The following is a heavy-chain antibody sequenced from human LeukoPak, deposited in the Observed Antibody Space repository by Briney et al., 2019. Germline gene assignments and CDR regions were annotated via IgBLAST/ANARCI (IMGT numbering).Heavy chain of an antibody. D-gene: IGHD1-14*01. V-gene: IGHV3-53*01. CDR3: ARGVEPLAANTLAY. J-gene: IGHJ4*02. Sequence: GGSLRLSCAASGFTFNNNDMTWVRQAPGKGLEWVSVLYSDGNTKYADSVQGRFTISRDNSKNTLYLEMNSLSPDDTAVYYCARGVEPLAANTLAYWGQGTLVTVSS. CDR2: LYSDGNT. CDR1: GFTFNNND.